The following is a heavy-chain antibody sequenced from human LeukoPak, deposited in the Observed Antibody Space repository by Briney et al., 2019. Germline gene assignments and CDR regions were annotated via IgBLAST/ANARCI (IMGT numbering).Heavy chain of an antibody. CDR3: ARDLRYYYGMDV. J-gene: IGHJ6*02. CDR2: IYYSGDT. Sequence: SQTLSLTCTVSGVSISSGDYYWSWIRQHPGKGLQWIGYIYYSGDTYYHPSLKSRLSISIDTSENQFSLNLNSVTAADTAVYYCARDLRYYYGMDVWGQGTTVTVSS. CDR1: GVSISSGDYY. V-gene: IGHV4-31*03.